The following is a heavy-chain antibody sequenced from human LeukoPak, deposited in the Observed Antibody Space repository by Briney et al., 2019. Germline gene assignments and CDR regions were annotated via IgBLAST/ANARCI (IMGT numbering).Heavy chain of an antibody. Sequence: ASVKVSCKASGYTFTGYYMHWVRQAPGQGLEWMGWIFSNSGGTTYAQNFQGRVTMTRDTSISTAYMELTRLRSDDTAVYYCARGSYFGDLLTFDYWGQGTLVTVSS. J-gene: IGHJ4*02. CDR3: ARGSYFGDLLTFDY. D-gene: IGHD3-10*01. V-gene: IGHV1-2*02. CDR2: IFSNSGGT. CDR1: GYTFTGYY.